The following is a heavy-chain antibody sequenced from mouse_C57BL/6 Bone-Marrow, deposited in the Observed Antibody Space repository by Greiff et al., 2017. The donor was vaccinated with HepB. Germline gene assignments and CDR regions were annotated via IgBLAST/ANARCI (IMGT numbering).Heavy chain of an antibody. V-gene: IGHV1-15*01. J-gene: IGHJ3*01. CDR3: TFYDYDRAY. CDR2: IDPETGGT. D-gene: IGHD2-4*01. Sequence: VHLVESGAELVRPGASVTLSCKASGYTFTDYEMHWVKQTPVHGLEWIGAIDPETGGTAYNQKFKGKAILTADKSSSTAYMELRSLTSEDSAVYYCTFYDYDRAYWGQGTLVTVSA. CDR1: GYTFTDYE.